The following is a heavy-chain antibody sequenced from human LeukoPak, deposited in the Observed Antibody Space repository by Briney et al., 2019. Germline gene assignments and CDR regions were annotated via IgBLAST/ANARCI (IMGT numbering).Heavy chain of an antibody. Sequence: GASVKVSCTASGGTFSSYAISWVRQAPGQGLEWMGGIIPIFGTANYAQKFQGRVTITADESTSTAYMELSSLRSEDTAVYYCARTYYDFWSGYYDPHYFDYWGQGTLVTVSS. D-gene: IGHD3-3*01. CDR3: ARTYYDFWSGYYDPHYFDY. CDR2: IIPIFGTA. J-gene: IGHJ4*02. V-gene: IGHV1-69*13. CDR1: GGTFSSYA.